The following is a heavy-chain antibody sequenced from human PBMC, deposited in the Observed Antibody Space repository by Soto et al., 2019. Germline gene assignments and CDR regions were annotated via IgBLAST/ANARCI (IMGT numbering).Heavy chain of an antibody. V-gene: IGHV3-74*01. CDR2: INSDGSTT. J-gene: IGHJ3*01. CDR1: GFTFSSHW. Sequence: EVQLVESGGGLVQPGGSLRLSCAASGFTFSSHWMHWVRQVPGKGLVWVSRINSDGSTTTYADSVKGRFTISRDNAKNTRCLQMNSLRAEDTAVYSCASGQVGGSYFCAFDVWGQGTMVTVSS. CDR3: ASGQVGGSYFCAFDV. D-gene: IGHD1-26*01.